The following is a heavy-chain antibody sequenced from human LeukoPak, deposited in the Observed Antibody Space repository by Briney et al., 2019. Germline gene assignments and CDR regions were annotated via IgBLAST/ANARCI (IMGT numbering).Heavy chain of an antibody. J-gene: IGHJ6*03. D-gene: IGHD3-10*01. CDR2: LYNNGST. CDR3: ARSLVDGSATYYMDV. V-gene: IGHV4-59*01. CDR1: GGSISSFY. Sequence: ASETLSLTCTVAGGSISSFYWSWIRQPPGKGLEWVGYLYNNGSTNYNPSLKSRVTISVGTSKNQFSLKVTSVTAADTAVYYCARSLVDGSATYYMDVWGKGTTVTVSS.